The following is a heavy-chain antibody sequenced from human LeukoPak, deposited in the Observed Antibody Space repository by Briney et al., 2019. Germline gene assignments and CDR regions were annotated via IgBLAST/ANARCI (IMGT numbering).Heavy chain of an antibody. Sequence: GASVKVSCKASGYTFTNYDINWVRQATGQGLEWMGWMNPNSGNTAYAQKFQGRLTMTRNTPISTAYMELISLRSEDTAVYYCAREMVRGVTYLNYFDYWGQGTLVTVSS. CDR2: MNPNSGNT. V-gene: IGHV1-8*01. J-gene: IGHJ4*02. CDR1: GYTFTNYD. CDR3: AREMVRGVTYLNYFDY. D-gene: IGHD3-10*01.